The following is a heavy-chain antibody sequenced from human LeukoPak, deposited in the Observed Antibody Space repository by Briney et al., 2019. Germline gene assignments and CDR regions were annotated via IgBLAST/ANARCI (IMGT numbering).Heavy chain of an antibody. CDR1: GFTFDAYA. CDR3: VRSAYLDGSGYYFDF. CDR2: LTNTGGTK. V-gene: IGHV3-23*05. D-gene: IGHD3-22*01. J-gene: IGHJ4*02. Sequence: GGSLRLSCTASGFTFDAYAMNWVRQAPGKGLEWVSALTNTGGTKYYADSVKGRFTISRDNSKITVSLQMNSLRADDTAVYYCVRSAYLDGSGYYFDFWGQGTLVTVSS.